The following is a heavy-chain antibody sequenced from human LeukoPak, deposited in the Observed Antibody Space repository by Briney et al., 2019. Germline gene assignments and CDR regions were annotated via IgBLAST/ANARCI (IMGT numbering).Heavy chain of an antibody. V-gene: IGHV3-7*05. J-gene: IGHJ4*02. D-gene: IGHD3-10*01. CDR2: IREDGSEK. Sequence: GSLRLSFAASGFAFSIYSMTWVRQAPGKGLEWVANIREDGSEKYYVDSVKGRFTISRDNAKNSVYLQMNSLRDEDTAVYYCAKTRRVFDYWGQGTLVTVSS. CDR1: GFAFSIYS. CDR3: AKTRRVFDY.